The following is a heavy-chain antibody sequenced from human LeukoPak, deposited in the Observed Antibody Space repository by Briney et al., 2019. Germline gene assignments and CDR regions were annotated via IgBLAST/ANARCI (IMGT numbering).Heavy chain of an antibody. Sequence: GGSLRLSCAASGFTFSSYSMNWVRQAPGKGLEWVSSISSSSSYIYYADSVKGRFTISRDNAKNSLYLQMNSLRAEDTAVYYCAREPTPYGDGGWFDPWGQGTLVTVSS. D-gene: IGHD4-17*01. CDR3: AREPTPYGDGGWFDP. CDR2: ISSSSSYI. CDR1: GFTFSSYS. J-gene: IGHJ5*02. V-gene: IGHV3-21*01.